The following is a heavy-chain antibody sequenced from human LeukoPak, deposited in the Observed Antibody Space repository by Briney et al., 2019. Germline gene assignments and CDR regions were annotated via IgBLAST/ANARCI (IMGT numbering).Heavy chain of an antibody. Sequence: GGSLRLSCAASGFTFSNAWMSWVRQAPGKGLEWVGRIKSKTDGGTTDYAAPVKGRFTISRDDSKNTLYLQMNSLKTEDTAVYYCTTPLGVVVTATSDYWGQGTLVTVSS. CDR1: GFTFSNAW. D-gene: IGHD2-21*02. V-gene: IGHV3-15*01. CDR2: IKSKTDGGTT. CDR3: TTPLGVVVTATSDY. J-gene: IGHJ4*02.